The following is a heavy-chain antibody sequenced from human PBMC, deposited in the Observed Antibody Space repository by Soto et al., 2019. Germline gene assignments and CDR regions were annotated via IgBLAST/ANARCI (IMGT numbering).Heavy chain of an antibody. CDR1: GGSISSYY. Sequence: SETLSLTCTVSGGSISSYYWGWIRQPPGKGLEWIGYIYYSGSTNYNPSLKSRVTISVDTSKNQFSLKLSSVAAADTAVYYCARSIRYFDPFDPWGQGTLVTVSS. CDR2: IYYSGST. D-gene: IGHD3-9*01. V-gene: IGHV4-59*08. J-gene: IGHJ5*02. CDR3: ARSIRYFDPFDP.